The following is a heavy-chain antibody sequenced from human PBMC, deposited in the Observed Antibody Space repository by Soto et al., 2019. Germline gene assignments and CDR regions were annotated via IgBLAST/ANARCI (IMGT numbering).Heavy chain of an antibody. J-gene: IGHJ4*02. CDR2: INHSGST. V-gene: IGHV4-34*01. Sequence: PSETLSLTCAAYGGSFSGYYWSWIRQPPGKGLEWIGEINHSGSTNYSPSLKSRVTISVDTSKNQFSLKLSSVTAADTAVYYCARGRSGYDFWSGYYVYWGQGTLVTVS. D-gene: IGHD3-3*01. CDR3: ARGRSGYDFWSGYYVY. CDR1: GGSFSGYY.